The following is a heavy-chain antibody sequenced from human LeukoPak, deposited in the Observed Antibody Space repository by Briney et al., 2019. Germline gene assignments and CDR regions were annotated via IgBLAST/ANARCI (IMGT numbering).Heavy chain of an antibody. V-gene: IGHV4-34*01. CDR2: INHSGST. J-gene: IGHJ4*02. CDR3: ARGTPGIAAAGNDY. D-gene: IGHD6-13*01. CDR1: GVSFTGYY. Sequence: KSSETLSLTCAVYGVSFTGYYWSWIRQPPGKGLEWIGEINHSGSTNYNPSLKSRVTISVDTSKNQFSLKLSSVTAADTAVYYCARGTPGIAAAGNDYWGQGTLVTVSS.